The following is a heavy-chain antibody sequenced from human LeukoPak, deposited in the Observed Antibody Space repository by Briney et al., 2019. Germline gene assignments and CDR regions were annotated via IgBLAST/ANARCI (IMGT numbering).Heavy chain of an antibody. CDR1: GYTFISYY. CDR2: INPSGGAT. V-gene: IGHV1-46*01. Sequence: GASVKVSCKASGYTFISYYIHWVRQAPGQGLEWMGIINPSGGATNYAQKFQGRVTMTRDTSTSTVYMELSSLRSDDTALYYCAKALHYYDSRGYFDYWGQGTLVTVSS. J-gene: IGHJ4*02. CDR3: AKALHYYDSRGYFDY. D-gene: IGHD3-22*01.